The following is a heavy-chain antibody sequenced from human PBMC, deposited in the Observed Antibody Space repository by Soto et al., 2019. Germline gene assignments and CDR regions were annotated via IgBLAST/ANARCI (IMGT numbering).Heavy chain of an antibody. D-gene: IGHD3-22*01. V-gene: IGHV1-3*01. J-gene: IGHJ4*02. Sequence: ASVKVSCKASGYTFTSYAMHWVRQAPGQRLEWMGWINAGNGNTKYSQKFQGRVTITRDTSASTAYMELSSLRSEDTAVYYCARSSAAYYYDRSGYFHYWGQGTLVTVSS. CDR1: GYTFTSYA. CDR3: ARSSAAYYYDRSGYFHY. CDR2: INAGNGNT.